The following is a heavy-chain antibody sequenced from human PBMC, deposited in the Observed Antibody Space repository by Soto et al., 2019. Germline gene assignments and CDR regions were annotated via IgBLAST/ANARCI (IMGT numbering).Heavy chain of an antibody. V-gene: IGHV3-21*01. CDR3: ARAGSNYDSDRNY. CDR1: GFTFSSYS. Sequence: EVQLVESGGGLVNPGGSLRLSCAASGFTFSSYSMNWVRQAPGKGLEWVSSISSGSSYIYYADSVKGRFTISRDNAKNSLYLQMNSLRAEDTAVYCCARAGSNYDSDRNYWGQGTLVTVSS. CDR2: ISSGSSYI. D-gene: IGHD3-10*01. J-gene: IGHJ4*02.